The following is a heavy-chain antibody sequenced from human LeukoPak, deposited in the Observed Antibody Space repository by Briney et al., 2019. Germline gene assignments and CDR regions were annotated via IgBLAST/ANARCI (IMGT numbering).Heavy chain of an antibody. Sequence: ASVKVSCKASGYTFTGYYMHWVRQAPGQGLEWMGWINPNSGGTNYAQKFQGRVTMTRDTSTSTVYMELSSLRSEDTAVYYCARDTVTTTHQSTYYYYMDVWGKGTTVTVSS. CDR2: INPNSGGT. CDR3: ARDTVTTTHQSTYYYYMDV. J-gene: IGHJ6*03. D-gene: IGHD4-11*01. CDR1: GYTFTGYY. V-gene: IGHV1-2*02.